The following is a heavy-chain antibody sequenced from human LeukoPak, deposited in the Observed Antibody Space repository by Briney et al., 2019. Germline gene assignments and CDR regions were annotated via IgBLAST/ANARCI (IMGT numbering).Heavy chain of an antibody. Sequence: GGPLRLSCVVSGFTVSSHYMSWFRQAPGKGLEWVSVIYSGGSTYYADSVEGRFTISRDNSKNTLYLQMNSLRAEDTAVYYCARERGHLDYWGQGTLVTVSS. D-gene: IGHD6-25*01. J-gene: IGHJ4*02. CDR3: ARERGHLDY. V-gene: IGHV3-66*01. CDR2: IYSGGST. CDR1: GFTVSSHY.